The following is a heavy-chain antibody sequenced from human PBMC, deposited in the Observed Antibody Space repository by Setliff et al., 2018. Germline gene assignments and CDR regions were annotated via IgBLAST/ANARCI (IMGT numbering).Heavy chain of an antibody. Sequence: PSETLSLTCTVSGDSISNYYWNWIRQPAGKGLEWIGRIYVTGSTKYNPSLKSRVTLSIDTSKNQFSLKLSSVTAADAALYYCAASRAYTGAVEEWFLPKTFDFWGQGSPVTVSS. J-gene: IGHJ4*02. CDR2: IYVTGST. CDR1: GDSISNYY. D-gene: IGHD3-10*01. CDR3: AASRAYTGAVEEWFLPKTFDF. V-gene: IGHV4-4*07.